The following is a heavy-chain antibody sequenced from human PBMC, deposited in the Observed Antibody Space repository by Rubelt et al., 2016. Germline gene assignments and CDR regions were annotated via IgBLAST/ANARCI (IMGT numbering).Heavy chain of an antibody. V-gene: IGHV3-7*01. CDR3: ARFAYYYDSSGYYYGGLFDY. J-gene: IGHJ4*02. D-gene: IGHD3-22*01. Sequence: VRQAPGKGLEWVANIKQDGSEKYYVDSVKGRFTISRDNAKNSLYLQMNSLRAEDTAVYYCARFAYYYDSSGYYYGGLFDYWGQGTLVTVSS. CDR2: IKQDGSEK.